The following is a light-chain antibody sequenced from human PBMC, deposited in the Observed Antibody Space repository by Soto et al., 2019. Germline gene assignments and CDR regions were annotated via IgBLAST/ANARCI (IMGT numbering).Light chain of an antibody. CDR3: QQYESLPLT. Sequence: DIQMTQSPSCLSASIGDRVTMRCHASQDINKNLIWYQQKPGKAPKLLIYDASDLETGVPSRFSGSGSGTGFTFTISSLQPEDFATYYCQQYESLPLTFGQGTRLEI. V-gene: IGKV1-33*01. J-gene: IGKJ5*01. CDR1: QDINKN. CDR2: DAS.